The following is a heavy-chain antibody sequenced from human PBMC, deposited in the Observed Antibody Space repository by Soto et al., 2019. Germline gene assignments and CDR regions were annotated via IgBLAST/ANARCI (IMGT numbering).Heavy chain of an antibody. J-gene: IGHJ4*02. Sequence: QLQLQESGPGLVKPSETLSLTCTVSGGSISSSSYYWGWIRQPPGKGLEWIGSIYYSGSTYYNPSLKSRVTISVDTSKNQFSLKLSSVTAADTAVYYCARAKSITMIVVPEYYFDYWGQGTLVTVSS. CDR3: ARAKSITMIVVPEYYFDY. V-gene: IGHV4-39*01. CDR2: IYYSGST. D-gene: IGHD3-22*01. CDR1: GGSISSSSYY.